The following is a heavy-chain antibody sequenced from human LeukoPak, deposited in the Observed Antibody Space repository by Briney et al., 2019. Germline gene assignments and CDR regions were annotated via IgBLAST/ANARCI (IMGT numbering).Heavy chain of an antibody. V-gene: IGHV4-4*07. CDR3: ASRSCSSTSCYTVGDAFDI. CDR2: IYTSGST. CDR1: GGSISSYY. D-gene: IGHD2-2*02. Sequence: SETLSLTCTVSGGSISSYYWSWIRQPAGKGLEWIGRIYTSGSTNYNTSLKSRVTMSVDTSKNQFSLKLSSVTAADTAVYYCASRSCSSTSCYTVGDAFDIWGQGTMVTVSS. J-gene: IGHJ3*02.